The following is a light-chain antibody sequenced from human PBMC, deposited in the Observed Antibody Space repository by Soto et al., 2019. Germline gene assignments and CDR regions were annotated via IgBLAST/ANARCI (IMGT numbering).Light chain of an antibody. CDR2: DVS. CDR1: SSDVGGYNY. CDR3: TSYNSRTPYV. J-gene: IGLJ1*01. V-gene: IGLV2-14*01. Sequence: QSVLTQPASVSGSPGQSITISCTGTSSDVGGYNYVSWYQQDPGKAPKVMIYDVSNRPSGVSHRFSASKSGNTASLTISGLQADDEADYYSTSYNSRTPYVFRTRTKVTVL.